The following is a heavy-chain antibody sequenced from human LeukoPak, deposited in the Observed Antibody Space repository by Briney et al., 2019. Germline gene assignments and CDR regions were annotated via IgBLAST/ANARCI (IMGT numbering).Heavy chain of an antibody. CDR1: GFAISNSW. CDR2: IKQDGSEK. Sequence: GGSLRLSCLVSGFAISNSWMTWVRQAPGRGLEWVANIKQDGSEKNYVDSVRGRFPISRDSVQDSLYLEINSLRVEDTAVYYCAREPGLGYAFYIWGQGTMVSVSS. CDR3: AREPGLGYAFYI. J-gene: IGHJ3*02. V-gene: IGHV3-7*01. D-gene: IGHD3-10*01.